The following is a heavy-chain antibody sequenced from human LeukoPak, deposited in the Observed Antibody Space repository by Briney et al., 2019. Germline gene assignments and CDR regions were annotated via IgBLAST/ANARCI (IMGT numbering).Heavy chain of an antibody. D-gene: IGHD3-9*01. CDR3: VKDWHILTGRNCFDP. J-gene: IGHJ5*02. CDR2: INPNSGGT. CDR1: GYTFTGYY. Sequence: ASVKVSCKASGYTFTGYYMHWVRQAPGQGLEWMGWINPNSGGTNYAQKFQGRVTMTTDTSTRTAYMELRSLRFDDTAIYYCVKDWHILTGRNCFDPWGQGTLVTVSS. V-gene: IGHV1-2*02.